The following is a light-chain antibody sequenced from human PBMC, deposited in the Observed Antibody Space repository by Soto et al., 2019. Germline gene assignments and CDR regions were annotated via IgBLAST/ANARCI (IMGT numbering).Light chain of an antibody. CDR3: QQSYSMPWT. CDR1: QSISSY. Sequence: DIPMTQSPSSLSASVRDRITITCRASQSISSYLNWYQQRPGKAPKLLIYGASSLQSGVPSRFSGSGSETDFALTISSLQPEDFATYYCQQSYSMPWTFGQGTKVEIK. J-gene: IGKJ1*01. CDR2: GAS. V-gene: IGKV1-39*01.